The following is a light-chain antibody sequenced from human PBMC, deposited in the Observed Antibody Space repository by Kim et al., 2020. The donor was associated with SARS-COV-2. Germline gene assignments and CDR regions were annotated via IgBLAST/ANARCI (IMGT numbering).Light chain of an antibody. Sequence: SVGDRITSSYRANQDIRSALAGYQQKPEKAPRLLIYDASRSESRVPSRDSGSGSRKDFTLTISSLQPEDFATYYCQQFKDYPPLTFGGGTKVDIK. V-gene: IGKV1D-13*01. J-gene: IGKJ4*01. CDR1: QDIRSA. CDR3: QQFKDYPPLT. CDR2: DAS.